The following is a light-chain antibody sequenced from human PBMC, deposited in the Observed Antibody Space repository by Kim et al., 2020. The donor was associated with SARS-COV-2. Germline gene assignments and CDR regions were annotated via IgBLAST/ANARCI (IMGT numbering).Light chain of an antibody. CDR1: QSVKSN. J-gene: IGKJ1*01. CDR2: DAS. V-gene: IGKV3-15*01. Sequence: EIVMTQSPATLSVSPGERATLSCRASQSVKSNLAWYQQKPGQAPRLLIYDASTRATGIPARFSGSGSGTEFTLTISSLQSEDFAAYYCRQYNNWRTFGQGTKVDIK. CDR3: RQYNNWRT.